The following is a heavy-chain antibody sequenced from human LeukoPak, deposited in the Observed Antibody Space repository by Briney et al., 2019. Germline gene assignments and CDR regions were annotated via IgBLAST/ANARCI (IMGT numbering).Heavy chain of an antibody. D-gene: IGHD1-26*01. V-gene: IGHV3-53*01. CDR3: ASLTDIEAGAVRY. CDR1: GFTVSSKY. J-gene: IGHJ4*02. CDR2: ISNTGGST. Sequence: GGSLRLSCAASGFTVSSKYMSWVRQAPGKGLEWVSVISNTGGSTFYADSVKGRFTISRDNSKNSLYLQMNSLRAEDTAVYYCASLTDIEAGAVRYWGQGTLVTVSS.